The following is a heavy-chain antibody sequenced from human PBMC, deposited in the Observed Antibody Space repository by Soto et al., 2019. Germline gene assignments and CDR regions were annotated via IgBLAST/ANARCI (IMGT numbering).Heavy chain of an antibody. CDR3: AYSGSYRDAFDI. Sequence: SGGSLRLSCAASGFTFSSYGMHWVRQAPGKGLEWVAVIWYDGSNKYYADSVKGRFTISRDNSKNTLYLQMNSLRAEDTAVYYCAYSGSYRDAFDIWGQGTMVTVSS. CDR2: IWYDGSNK. V-gene: IGHV3-33*01. CDR1: GFTFSSYG. D-gene: IGHD1-26*01. J-gene: IGHJ3*02.